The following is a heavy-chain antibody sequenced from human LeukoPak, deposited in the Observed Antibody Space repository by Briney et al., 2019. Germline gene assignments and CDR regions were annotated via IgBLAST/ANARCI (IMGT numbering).Heavy chain of an antibody. CDR3: AKDSSSFRNNHYFDY. J-gene: IGHJ4*02. CDR2: ISGSGGST. CDR1: GFTFSSYA. D-gene: IGHD6-6*01. V-gene: IGHV3-23*01. Sequence: HPGGSLRLSCAASGFTFSSYAMSWVRQAPGKGLEWVSAISGSGGSTYYADSVKGRFTISRDNSKNTLYLQMNSLRAEDTAVYYCAKDSSSFRNNHYFDYWGQGTLVTVSS.